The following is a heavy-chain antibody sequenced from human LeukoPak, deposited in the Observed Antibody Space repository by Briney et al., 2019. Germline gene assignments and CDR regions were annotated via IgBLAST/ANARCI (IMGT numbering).Heavy chain of an antibody. J-gene: IGHJ3*02. D-gene: IGHD5-18*01. CDR1: GFTFSSYA. CDR3: AKDMRYSYGYPDAFDT. V-gene: IGHV3-23*01. Sequence: PGGSLRLSCAASGFTFSSYAMSWVRQAPGKGLEWVSAISGSGGSTYYADSVKGRFTISRDNSKNTLYLQMNSLRAEDTAIYYCAKDMRYSYGYPDAFDTWGQGTMVTVSS. CDR2: ISGSGGST.